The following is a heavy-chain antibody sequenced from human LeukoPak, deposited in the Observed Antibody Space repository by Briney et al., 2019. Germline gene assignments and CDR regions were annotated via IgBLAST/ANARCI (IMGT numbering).Heavy chain of an antibody. CDR2: IYQRGRT. CDR3: ARGRVWDAFDV. J-gene: IGHJ3*01. Sequence: PSETLSLTCAVSGFSLSSGYYWGWIPQPPGKALEWIGSIYQRGRTHYNLSLKSRVTISVDTSKKQFPLKLSSVTAADTGVYQCARGRVWDAFDVWGQGTMVTVSS. V-gene: IGHV4-38-2*01. D-gene: IGHD6-13*01. CDR1: GFSLSSGYY.